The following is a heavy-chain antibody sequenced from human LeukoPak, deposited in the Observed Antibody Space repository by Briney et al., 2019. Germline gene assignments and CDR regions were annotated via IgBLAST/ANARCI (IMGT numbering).Heavy chain of an antibody. CDR3: ARSYYDILTGYYCTYYYYGMDV. J-gene: IGHJ6*02. CDR1: VYTFTSYG. CDR2: ISAYNGNT. D-gene: IGHD3-9*01. Sequence: ASVKVSCKASVYTFTSYGISWVRQAPGQGLEWMGWISAYNGNTNYAQKLQGRVTMTTDTSTSTAYMELRSLRSDDTAVYYCARSYYDILTGYYCTYYYYGMDVWGQGTTVTVSS. V-gene: IGHV1-18*01.